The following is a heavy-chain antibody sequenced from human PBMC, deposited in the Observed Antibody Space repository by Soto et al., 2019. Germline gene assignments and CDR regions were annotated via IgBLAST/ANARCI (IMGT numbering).Heavy chain of an antibody. J-gene: IGHJ6*01. CDR3: AKDKSNEELSVYYYNGLDV. CDR2: ISWNSGKI. V-gene: IGHV3-9*01. Sequence: EVQLVESGGGLLQPGRSLTLSCEASGLAFDDHAMPWVRQVPGKGLEWVSSISWNSGKIGYAGSVKGRFTISRDNAKNFVYLQMNSLRTEDTALYYCAKDKSNEELSVYYYNGLDVW. CDR1: GLAFDDHA. D-gene: IGHD1-7*01.